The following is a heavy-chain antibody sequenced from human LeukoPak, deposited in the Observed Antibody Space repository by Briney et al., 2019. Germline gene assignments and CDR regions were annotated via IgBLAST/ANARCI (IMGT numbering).Heavy chain of an antibody. CDR2: ISGSGGST. J-gene: IGHJ4*02. CDR1: GFTFSSYA. Sequence: GGSLRLSCAASGFTFSSYAMSWVRQAPGKGLEWVSAISGSGGSTYYADSVKGRFTISRDNSKNTLYLQMNSLRAEDTAVYYCATRGGQWFGELLQHYFDYWGQGTLVTVSS. D-gene: IGHD3-10*01. V-gene: IGHV3-23*01. CDR3: ATRGGQWFGELLQHYFDY.